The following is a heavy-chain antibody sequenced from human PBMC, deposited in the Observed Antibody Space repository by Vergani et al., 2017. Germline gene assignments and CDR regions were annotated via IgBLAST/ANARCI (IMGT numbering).Heavy chain of an antibody. CDR2: MSHSCST. CDR1: GGSMSGYY. J-gene: IGHJ5*02. V-gene: IGHV4-59*01. Sequence: QVRLQESGPGLVKPSETLSLTCSVSGGSMSGYYWCWIWQPPRKELEGIGYMSHSCSTNYNPSLETRVTISGDTSKNQFSLTLNSVTAADTAVYYCGRVADFYGLGSRLLDLWGQGILVTVSS. CDR3: GRVADFYGLGSRLLDL. D-gene: IGHD3-10*01.